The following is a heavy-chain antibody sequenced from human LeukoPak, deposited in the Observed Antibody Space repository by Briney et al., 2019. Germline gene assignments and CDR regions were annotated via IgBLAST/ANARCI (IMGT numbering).Heavy chain of an antibody. V-gene: IGHV3-23*01. Sequence: GGSLRLSCAASGFTFSSYAMHWVRQAPGKGLEWVSIISGSGGSTYYADSVKGRFTISRDNSKNTLHLQMNSLRAEDTAVYYCAKDDSSGYYYFDYWGQGTLVTVSS. J-gene: IGHJ4*02. CDR1: GFTFSSYA. CDR3: AKDDSSGYYYFDY. CDR2: ISGSGGST. D-gene: IGHD3-22*01.